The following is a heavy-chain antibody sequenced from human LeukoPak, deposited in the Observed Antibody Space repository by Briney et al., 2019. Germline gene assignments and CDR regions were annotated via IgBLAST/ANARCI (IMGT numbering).Heavy chain of an antibody. CDR1: GYTFTGYY. CDR3: ARAPSWYYYMDV. Sequence: ASVKVSCKASGYTFTGYYMHWVRQAPGQGLEWMGWINPNSGGTNYAQKFQGRVTMTRDTSISTAYMELSRLRSGDTAVYYCARAPSWYYYMDVWGKGTTVTVSS. CDR2: INPNSGGT. J-gene: IGHJ6*03. V-gene: IGHV1-2*02.